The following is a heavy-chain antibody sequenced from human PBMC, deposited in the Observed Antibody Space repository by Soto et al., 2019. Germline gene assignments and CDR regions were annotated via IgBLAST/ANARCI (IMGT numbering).Heavy chain of an antibody. CDR2: INPNSGGT. V-gene: IGHV1-2*04. Sequence: AXVKVSCKASGYTFTGYYMHWVLQAPVQGLEWMGWINPNSGGTNYAQKFQGWVTMTRDTSISTAYMELSRLRSDDTAVYYCARGGLGYCSGGSCYPYYYYGMDVWGQGTTVTVSS. J-gene: IGHJ6*02. D-gene: IGHD2-15*01. CDR3: ARGGLGYCSGGSCYPYYYYGMDV. CDR1: GYTFTGYY.